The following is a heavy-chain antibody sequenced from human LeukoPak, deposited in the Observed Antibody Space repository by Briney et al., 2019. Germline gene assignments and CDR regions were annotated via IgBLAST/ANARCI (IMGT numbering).Heavy chain of an antibody. J-gene: IGHJ5*02. V-gene: IGHV4-30-2*01. D-gene: IGHD6-13*01. CDR1: GGSISSGGYY. CDR3: AGEERGIWFDP. CDR2: IYHSGST. Sequence: PSQTLSLTCTVSGGSISSGGYYWSWIRQPPGKGLEWIGYIYHSGSTYYNPSLKSRVTISVDRSKNQFPLKLSSVTAADTAVYYCAGEERGIWFDPWGQGTLVTVSS.